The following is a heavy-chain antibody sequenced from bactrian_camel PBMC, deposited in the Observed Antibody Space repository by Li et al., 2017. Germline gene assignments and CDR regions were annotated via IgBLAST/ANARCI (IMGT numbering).Heavy chain of an antibody. CDR3: AAARCEGSIDFDYDY. D-gene: IGHD3*01. Sequence: HVQLVESGGGEVQAGGSLTLSCSGSRDTYSGNCMGWFRQAPGKEREGVATICTGRGRAYYVDSVKGRFVISRDDSKNTVFLQMNSLTPEDTAMYYCAAARCEGSIDFDYDYWGQGTQVTVS. CDR1: RDTYSGNC. CDR2: ICTGRGRA. J-gene: IGHJ4*01. V-gene: IGHV3-3*01.